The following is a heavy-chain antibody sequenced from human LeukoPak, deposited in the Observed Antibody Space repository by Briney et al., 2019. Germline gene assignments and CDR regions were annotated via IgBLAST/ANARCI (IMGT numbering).Heavy chain of an antibody. CDR1: GYTFTDYY. CDR3: ARSYHYYDSSGYSMGDTFEI. D-gene: IGHD3-22*01. Sequence: ASVKVSCKASGYTFTDYYMHWVRQAPGQGLEWMGWIDPNSGDTNYAQKFQGRVTMTRDTSISTAYMELSRLRSDDTAVYYCARSYHYYDSSGYSMGDTFEIWGQGTTVTVSS. V-gene: IGHV1-2*02. CDR2: IDPNSGDT. J-gene: IGHJ3*02.